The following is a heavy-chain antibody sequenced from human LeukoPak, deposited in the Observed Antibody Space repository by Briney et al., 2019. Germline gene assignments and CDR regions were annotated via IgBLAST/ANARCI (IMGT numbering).Heavy chain of an antibody. CDR2: IYTSGST. CDR3: ARAAPAFEAAAGTDAFDI. J-gene: IGHJ3*02. Sequence: SETLSLTCTVSGGSISSYYWSWIRQPAGKGLEWIVRIYTSGSTNYNPSLKSRVTMSVDTSKNQFSLKLSSVTAADTAVYYCARAAPAFEAAAGTDAFDIWGQGTMVTVSS. D-gene: IGHD6-13*01. CDR1: GGSISSYY. V-gene: IGHV4-4*07.